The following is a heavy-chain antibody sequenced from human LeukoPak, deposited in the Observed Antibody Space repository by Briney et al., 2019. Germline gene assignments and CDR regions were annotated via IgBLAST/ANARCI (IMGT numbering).Heavy chain of an antibody. V-gene: IGHV4-39*07. CDR1: GGSISSYY. Sequence: SETLSLTCTVSGGSISSYYWSWIRQPPGKGLEWIGSIYYSGSTYYNPSLKSRVTISVDTSKNQFSLKLSSVTAADTAVYYCARTGSGFDYWGQGTLVTVSS. J-gene: IGHJ4*02. CDR2: IYYSGST. CDR3: ARTGSGFDY. D-gene: IGHD2-15*01.